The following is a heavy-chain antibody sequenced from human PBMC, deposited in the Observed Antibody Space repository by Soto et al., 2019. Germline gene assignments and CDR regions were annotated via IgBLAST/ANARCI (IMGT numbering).Heavy chain of an antibody. D-gene: IGHD3-22*01. CDR2: IFSSGGGGST. Sequence: EVQLLESGGGLVQPGGSLRLSCAASGFTISNNAMNWVRQAPRKGLEWVSTIFSSGGGGSTRYADSVKGRFTISRDNSTNTLYLKMNSLRAEDTAIYYCARDVSSYSFSWGQGTLVTVSS. V-gene: IGHV3-23*01. CDR1: GFTISNNA. CDR3: ARDVSSYSFS. J-gene: IGHJ5*02.